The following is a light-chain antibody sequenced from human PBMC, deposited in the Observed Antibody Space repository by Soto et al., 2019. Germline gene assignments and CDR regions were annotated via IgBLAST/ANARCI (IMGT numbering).Light chain of an antibody. J-gene: IGKJ4*01. CDR2: AAS. Sequence: DIRITNSPATLSASVGDRVTITCRASQGISSYLAWYQQKPGKAPKLLIYAASTLQSGVPSRFSGSGSGTEFTLTISSLQPEDFATYYCQQLNSYPLTLGGGTKVDIK. CDR1: QGISSY. CDR3: QQLNSYPLT. V-gene: IGKV1-9*01.